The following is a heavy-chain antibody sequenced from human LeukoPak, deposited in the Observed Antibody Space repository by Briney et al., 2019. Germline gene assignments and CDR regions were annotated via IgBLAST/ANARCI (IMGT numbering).Heavy chain of an antibody. J-gene: IGHJ4*02. CDR1: GYSISSGYY. CDR3: ARGGYSYGFDY. Sequence: SETLSLTCTVSGYSISSGYYWGWIRQPPGKGLEWIGSIYHSGSTYYNPSLKSRVTISVDTSKNQFSLKLSSVTAADTAVYYCARGGYSYGFDYWGQGTLVTVSS. CDR2: IYHSGST. D-gene: IGHD5-18*01. V-gene: IGHV4-38-2*02.